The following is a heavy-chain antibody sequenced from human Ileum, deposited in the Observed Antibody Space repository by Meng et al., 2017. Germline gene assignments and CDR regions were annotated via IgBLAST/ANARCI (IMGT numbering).Heavy chain of an antibody. CDR1: GGSISSSIW. CDR2: IHHSGTT. J-gene: IGHJ4*02. D-gene: IGHD3-10*01. V-gene: IGHV4-4*02. CDR3: ARGVVSGSHYNTY. Sequence: HVQLQASGPGLGKPSGTLSLTCSVSGGSISSSIWWSWVRQPPEKGLEWIGEIHHSGTTNYSPSLKSRLAISVDKSKNQFSLKLQSVTAADTAVYFCARGVVSGSHYNTYWGQGILVTVSS.